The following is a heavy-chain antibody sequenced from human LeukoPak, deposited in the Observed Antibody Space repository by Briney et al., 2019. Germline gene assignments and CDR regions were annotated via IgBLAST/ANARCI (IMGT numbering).Heavy chain of an antibody. Sequence: PSETLSLTCTVSGGSISSSSYYWGWIRQPPGKGLEWIGSIYYSGSTYYNPSLKSRVTISVDTSKNQFSLKLSSVTAADTAVYYCAGGSYYGGQPTLHAFDIWGQGTMVTVSS. D-gene: IGHD1-26*01. CDR1: GGSISSSSYY. J-gene: IGHJ3*02. V-gene: IGHV4-39*07. CDR3: AGGSYYGGQPTLHAFDI. CDR2: IYYSGST.